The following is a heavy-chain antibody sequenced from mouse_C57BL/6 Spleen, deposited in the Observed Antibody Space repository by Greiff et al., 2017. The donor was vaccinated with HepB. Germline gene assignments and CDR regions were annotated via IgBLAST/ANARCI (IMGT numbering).Heavy chain of an antibody. CDR3: ARDQGLRWYFDY. J-gene: IGHJ2*01. CDR1: GFTFSSYA. D-gene: IGHD1-1*01. Sequence: EVQVVESGGGLVKPGGSLKLSCAASGFTFSSYAMSWVRQTPEKRLEWVATISDGGSYTYYPDNVKGRFTISRDNAKNSLYLQMSHLKSEDTAMYYCARDQGLRWYFDYWGQGTTLTVSS. V-gene: IGHV5-4*01. CDR2: ISDGGSYT.